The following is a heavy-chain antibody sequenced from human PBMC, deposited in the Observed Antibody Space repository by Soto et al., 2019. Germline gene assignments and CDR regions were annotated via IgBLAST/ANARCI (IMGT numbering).Heavy chain of an antibody. V-gene: IGHV4-30-4*01. Sequence: SETLSLTCTVSGGSISSGDYYWSWIRQPPGKGLEWIGYIYYSGSTYYNPSLKSRVTISVDTSKNQFSLKLSSVTAADTAVYYCARRGEDIVVVPAALDAFDIWGQGTMVTVSS. D-gene: IGHD2-2*01. CDR3: ARRGEDIVVVPAALDAFDI. J-gene: IGHJ3*02. CDR2: IYYSGST. CDR1: GGSISSGDYY.